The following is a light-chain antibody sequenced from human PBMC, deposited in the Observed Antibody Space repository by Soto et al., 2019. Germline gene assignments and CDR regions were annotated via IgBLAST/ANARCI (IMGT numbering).Light chain of an antibody. Sequence: DIVLTQSPGTLSLSRGERATLSCRASQSVSSSYLAWYQQKPGQAPRLLIYGASSRATGIPDRFSGSGSGTDFTLTISRLEPEDFAVYYCQQYGSSHTTFGQGTTVDI. CDR3: QQYGSSHTT. CDR2: GAS. J-gene: IGKJ1*01. V-gene: IGKV3-20*01. CDR1: QSVSSSY.